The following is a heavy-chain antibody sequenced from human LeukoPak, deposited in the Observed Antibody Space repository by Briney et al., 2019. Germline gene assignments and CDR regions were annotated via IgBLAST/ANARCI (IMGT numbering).Heavy chain of an antibody. D-gene: IGHD5-12*01. J-gene: IGHJ4*02. CDR3: AKDKRYSGYDPFDY. CDR2: ISGDGGST. CDR1: GFTFDDYA. V-gene: IGHV3-43*02. Sequence: GGSXRLSCAASGFTFDDYAMHWVRHXPGKGLEWVSLISGDGGSTYYADSVKGRFTISRDNSKNSLYLQMNSLRTEDTALYYCAKDKRYSGYDPFDYWGQGTLVTVSS.